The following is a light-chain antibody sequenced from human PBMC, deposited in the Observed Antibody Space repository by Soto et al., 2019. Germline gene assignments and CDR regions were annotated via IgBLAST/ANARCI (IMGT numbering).Light chain of an antibody. J-gene: IGKJ4*01. Sequence: DIQMTQSPSSVSASVGDRVTITCRASQGIDNWLAWYQQKPGKAPNLLIYAASTLHSGVPSRFSGSGSGTDFTLTISSLQPEDFATYYGQQVNSFPLTFGGGTKVEIK. CDR3: QQVNSFPLT. V-gene: IGKV1D-12*01. CDR2: AAS. CDR1: QGIDNW.